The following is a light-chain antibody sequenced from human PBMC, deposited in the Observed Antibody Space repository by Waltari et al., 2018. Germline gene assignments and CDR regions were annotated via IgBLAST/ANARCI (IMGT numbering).Light chain of an antibody. CDR1: RSTIGPYH. V-gene: IGLV1-47*01. CDR2: RKN. J-gene: IGLJ3*02. CDR3: ATWDDSLTAWV. Sequence: QSVLTQPPSTSGTPGQRVTIACSGSRSTIGPYHGDWSHQPPGTVPKLLIYRKNQRPSEVPDRFSGSKSGTAASLAISGLRSEDEADYYCATWDDSLTAWVFGGGTKLTVL.